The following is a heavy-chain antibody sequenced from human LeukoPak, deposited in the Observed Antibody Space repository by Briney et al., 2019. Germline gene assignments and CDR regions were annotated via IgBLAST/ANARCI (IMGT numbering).Heavy chain of an antibody. J-gene: IGHJ5*02. CDR1: GGTFSGNY. D-gene: IGHD6-13*01. CDR3: ARESSSSWYGYGPTGWLDP. V-gene: IGHV4-34*01. Sequence: PSETLSLTCAVYGGTFSGNYWRWIRQPPGKGLEWIGVINRSGSTNYDASLKSRFTISRDTSKNPFSLQMNSVTVAATAVYYCARESSSSWYGYGPTGWLDPWGEGSLVTVCS. CDR2: INRSGST.